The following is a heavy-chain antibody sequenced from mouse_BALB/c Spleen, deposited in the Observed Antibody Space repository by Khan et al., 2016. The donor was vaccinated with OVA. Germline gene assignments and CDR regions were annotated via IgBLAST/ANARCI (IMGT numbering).Heavy chain of an antibody. CDR3: ASELGRYYAMDY. Sequence: EVQLQESGHGLVKPSQSLSLTCTVTGYSITSDYAWNWLRQFPGNKLEWMGYISYSGSTTYNPSLKSRISITRDTSKDQFFLQLKSVTSEDTATYYCASELGRYYAMDYWGQGTSVTVSS. V-gene: IGHV3-2*02. D-gene: IGHD4-1*01. CDR1: GYSITSDYA. CDR2: ISYSGST. J-gene: IGHJ4*01.